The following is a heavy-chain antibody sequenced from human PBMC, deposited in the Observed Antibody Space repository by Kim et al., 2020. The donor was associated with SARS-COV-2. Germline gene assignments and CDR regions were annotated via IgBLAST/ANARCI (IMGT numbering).Heavy chain of an antibody. CDR3: SKGGRYSSSVGY. CDR1: GFTFSSYA. CDR2: IYSGGSST. J-gene: IGHJ4*02. D-gene: IGHD6-6*01. Sequence: GGSLRLSCAASGFTFSSYAMSWVRQAPGKGLEWVSVIYSGGSSTYYADSVNGRFTISRDNSKNTLYLQMNSLRAEDTAVYYCSKGGRYSSSVGYWGQGTLVTVSS. V-gene: IGHV3-23*03.